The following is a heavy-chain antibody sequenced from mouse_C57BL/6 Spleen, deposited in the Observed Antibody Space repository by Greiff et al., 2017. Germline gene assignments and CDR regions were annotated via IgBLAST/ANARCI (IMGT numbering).Heavy chain of an antibody. CDR1: GYSITSGYY. D-gene: IGHD1-1*01. J-gene: IGHJ2*01. V-gene: IGHV3-6*01. Sequence: VQLKESGPGLVKPSQSLYLSCSVSGYSITSGYYWYWIRQLPGNKLEWMGYISYDGSNNYNPTLKNRMSITRDKSKNQFFLKLNSVTTEDTATYYCAREDYGSSFGYWGQGTTLTVSS. CDR3: AREDYGSSFGY. CDR2: ISYDGSN.